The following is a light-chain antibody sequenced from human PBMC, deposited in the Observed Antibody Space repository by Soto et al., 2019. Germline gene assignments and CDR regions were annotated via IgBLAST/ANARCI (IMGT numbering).Light chain of an antibody. V-gene: IGLV1-44*01. CDR3: AAWDDSLKGRV. CDR2: NNN. J-gene: IGLJ3*02. CDR1: SSNIGSHN. Sequence: QPVLTQPPSASGTPGQRVTISCSGSSSNIGSHNVIWYQHLPGTAPKLLIYNNNQRPSGVPDRFSGSRSGTSASLAISGLQSEDEADYYCAAWDDSLKGRVFGGGTKLTVL.